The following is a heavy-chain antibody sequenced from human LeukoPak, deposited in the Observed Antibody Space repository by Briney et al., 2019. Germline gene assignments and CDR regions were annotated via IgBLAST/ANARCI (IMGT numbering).Heavy chain of an antibody. CDR2: ISYDGSNK. V-gene: IGHV3-30*03. CDR1: GFTFSSYG. CDR3: AREVDTAMVTVGFDY. J-gene: IGHJ4*02. Sequence: GGSLRLSCAASGFTFSSYGMHWVRQAPGKGLEWVAVISYDGSNKYYADSVKGRFTISRDNSKNTLYLQMNSLRAEDTALYYCAREVDTAMVTVGFDYWGQGTLVTVSS. D-gene: IGHD5-18*01.